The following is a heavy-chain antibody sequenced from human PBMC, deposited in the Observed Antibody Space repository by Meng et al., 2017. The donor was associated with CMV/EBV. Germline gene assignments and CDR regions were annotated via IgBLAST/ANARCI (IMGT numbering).Heavy chain of an antibody. CDR1: GFTFSSYS. Sequence: GGSLRLSCAASGFTFSSYSMNWVRQAPGKGLEWVSSISSSSSYIYYADSVKGRFTISRDNAKNSLYLQMNSLRAEDTAVYYCARDFLFVPPPDYWGQGTLVTVSS. CDR2: ISSSSSYI. J-gene: IGHJ4*02. V-gene: IGHV3-21*01. CDR3: ARDFLFVPPPDY. D-gene: IGHD2/OR15-2a*01.